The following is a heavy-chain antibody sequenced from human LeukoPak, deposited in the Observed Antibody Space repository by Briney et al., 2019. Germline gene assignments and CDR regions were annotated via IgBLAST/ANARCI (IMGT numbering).Heavy chain of an antibody. CDR2: ISSSGSTI. CDR1: GFTFSDYY. D-gene: IGHD2-21*02. V-gene: IGHV3-11*01. Sequence: PGGSLRLSCAASGFTFSDYYMSWIRQAPGKGLEWVSYISSSGSTIYYADSVKGRFTISRDNAKNSLYLQMSSLRAEDTAVYYCARVVPTDDAFDIWGQGTMVTVSS. J-gene: IGHJ3*02. CDR3: ARVVPTDDAFDI.